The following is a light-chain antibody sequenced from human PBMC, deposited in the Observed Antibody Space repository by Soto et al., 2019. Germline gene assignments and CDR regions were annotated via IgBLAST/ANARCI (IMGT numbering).Light chain of an antibody. J-gene: IGKJ1*01. CDR3: LQYSSYPWT. Sequence: DIQMTQSPSSLSASVGDRVTITCRASQDVRDDLGWYQQTPGKAPERLIYEASTLHRGVPSRFRGSGSGTEFTLTISSLQPEDFATYYCLQYSSYPWTFGQGTKVDIK. V-gene: IGKV1-17*01. CDR2: EAS. CDR1: QDVRDD.